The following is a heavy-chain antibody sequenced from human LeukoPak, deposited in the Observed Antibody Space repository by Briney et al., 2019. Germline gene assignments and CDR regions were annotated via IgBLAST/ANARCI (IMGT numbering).Heavy chain of an antibody. CDR2: ISSGTSYI. Sequence: GGSLRLSCAASGFTFNTDTMNWVRQAPGKGLEWGSSISSGTSYIYYADSVKGRFTISRDNAKNSLYLQMNSLRAEDTAVYYCARDPTSSWETAFDIWGQGTMVTVSS. V-gene: IGHV3-21*01. D-gene: IGHD1-26*01. CDR1: GFTFNTDT. CDR3: ARDPTSSWETAFDI. J-gene: IGHJ3*02.